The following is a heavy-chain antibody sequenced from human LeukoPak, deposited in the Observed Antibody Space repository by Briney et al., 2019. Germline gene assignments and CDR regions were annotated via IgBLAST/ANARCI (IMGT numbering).Heavy chain of an antibody. CDR3: ARDSAGNDY. D-gene: IGHD6-13*01. J-gene: IGHJ4*02. Sequence: PGGSLRLSCVVSGISLSNYAMSWVRQAPGKGLEWVANIKQDGSEKYYVDSVKGRYTISRDNAKNSLYLQMNSLRAEDTAMYYCARDSAGNDYWGQGTLVTVSS. CDR2: IKQDGSEK. V-gene: IGHV3-7*01. CDR1: GISLSNYA.